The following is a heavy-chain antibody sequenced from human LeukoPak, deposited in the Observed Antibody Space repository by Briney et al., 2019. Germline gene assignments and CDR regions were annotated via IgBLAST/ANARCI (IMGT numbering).Heavy chain of an antibody. CDR2: IYHSGST. J-gene: IGHJ4*02. Sequence: SETLSLTCTVSGYSISSGYYWGWIRQPPGKGLEGIGSIYHSGSTYYNPSLKSRVTISVDTSKNQFSLKLSSVTAADTAVYYCARVQLTQVRDGYPDYFDYWGQXTLVXVSS. D-gene: IGHD5-24*01. V-gene: IGHV4-38-2*02. CDR1: GYSISSGYY. CDR3: ARVQLTQVRDGYPDYFDY.